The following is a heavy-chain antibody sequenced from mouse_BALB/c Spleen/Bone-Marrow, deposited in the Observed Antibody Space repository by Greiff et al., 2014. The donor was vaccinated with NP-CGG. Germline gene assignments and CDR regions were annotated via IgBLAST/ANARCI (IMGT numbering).Heavy chain of an antibody. V-gene: IGHV1-7*01. CDR1: GYTFTSYW. CDR3: ARGGYYYGPYYYAMDY. D-gene: IGHD1-1*01. CDR2: ISPSSGYT. Sequence: QVQLKESGAELAKPGASVKMSCKASGYTFTSYWTHWVKQRPGQGLEWIGYISPSSGYTDYNQKFKDKATLTADKSSSTAYMQLSSLTSEDSAVYYCARGGYYYGPYYYAMDYWGQGTSVTVSS. J-gene: IGHJ4*01.